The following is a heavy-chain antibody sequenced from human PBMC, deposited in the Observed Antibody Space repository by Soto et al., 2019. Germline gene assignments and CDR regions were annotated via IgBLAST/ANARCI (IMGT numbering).Heavy chain of an antibody. D-gene: IGHD6-19*01. CDR2: IYPGDSDT. J-gene: IGHJ3*02. Sequence: GESLKISCKGSGYSFTSYWIGWVRQMPGKGLEWMGIIYPGDSDTRYSPSFQGQVTISADKSISTAYLQWSSLKASDTAMYYCASTGIAVDGNDNDAFDIWGQGTMVTVSS. CDR3: ASTGIAVDGNDNDAFDI. CDR1: GYSFTSYW. V-gene: IGHV5-51*01.